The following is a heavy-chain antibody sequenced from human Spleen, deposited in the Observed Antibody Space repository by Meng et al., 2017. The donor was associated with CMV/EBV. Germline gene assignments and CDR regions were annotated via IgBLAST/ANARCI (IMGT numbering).Heavy chain of an antibody. J-gene: IGHJ4*02. Sequence: ESLKISCAASGFNFKTYWMTWVRQAPGKGLVWVANIKEDGTEKNYVDSVKGRFTISRDNVKNSVYLQINSLRADDTAVYYCAKVGSSTRLERDWGQGTLVTVSS. D-gene: IGHD1-1*01. CDR2: IKEDGTEK. CDR3: AKVGSSTRLERD. V-gene: IGHV3-7*01. CDR1: GFNFKTYW.